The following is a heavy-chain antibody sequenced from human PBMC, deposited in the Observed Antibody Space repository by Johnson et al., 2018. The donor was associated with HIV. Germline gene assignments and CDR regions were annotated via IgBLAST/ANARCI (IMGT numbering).Heavy chain of an antibody. V-gene: IGHV3-74*01. Sequence: VQLVESGGGLVQPGGSLRLSCAASGFSFSTYWMHWVRQAPGKGLVWVSRITSDGSNTTYADSVTGRFTISSVHAKNTLYLQMHNLRAEDTAVYYCARVGAITIFGVVIIDDAFDIGGQGTMVTVSS. D-gene: IGHD3-3*01. CDR1: GFSFSTYW. J-gene: IGHJ3*02. CDR3: ARVGAITIFGVVIIDDAFDI. CDR2: ITSDGSNT.